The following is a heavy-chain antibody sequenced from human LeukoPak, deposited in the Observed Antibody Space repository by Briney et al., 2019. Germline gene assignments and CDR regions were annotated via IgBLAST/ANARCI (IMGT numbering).Heavy chain of an antibody. CDR3: AKDSGSHYYHYMDV. V-gene: IGHV3-23*01. J-gene: IGHJ6*03. Sequence: GGSLRLSCAASGFTFSSYAMSWVRQAPGKGLEWVSAISGSGGSTYYADSVKGRFTISRDNSKNTLYLQMNSLRAEDTAVYYCAKDSGSHYYHYMDVWGKGTTVTVSS. CDR1: GFTFSSYA. CDR2: ISGSGGST.